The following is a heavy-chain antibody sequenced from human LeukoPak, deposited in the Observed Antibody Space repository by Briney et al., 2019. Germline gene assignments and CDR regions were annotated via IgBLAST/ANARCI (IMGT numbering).Heavy chain of an antibody. CDR1: GYTFTGYY. CDR2: INPNSGGT. CDR3: ARAGGTIFGVVITASDY. D-gene: IGHD3-3*01. V-gene: IGHV1-2*02. J-gene: IGHJ4*02. Sequence: ASVKVSCKASGYTFTGYYMHWVRQAPGHGLEWMGWINPNSGGTNYAQKFQGRVTMTRDTSISTAYMELSRLRSDDTAVYYCARAGGTIFGVVITASDYWGQGTLVTVSS.